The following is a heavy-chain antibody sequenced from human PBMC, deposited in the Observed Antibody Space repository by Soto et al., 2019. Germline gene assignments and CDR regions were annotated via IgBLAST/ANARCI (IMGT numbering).Heavy chain of an antibody. J-gene: IGHJ5*02. CDR3: ARDLYSSSSHNWFDP. V-gene: IGHV1-46*01. Sequence: ASVKVSCKASGYTFTSYYIHWVRQAPGQGLEWMGIINPSGGSTSYAQKFQGRVTMTRDTSTSTVYMELSSLRSEDTAVYYCARDLYSSSSHNWFDPWGQGTLVTISS. CDR1: GYTFTSYY. D-gene: IGHD6-6*01. CDR2: INPSGGST.